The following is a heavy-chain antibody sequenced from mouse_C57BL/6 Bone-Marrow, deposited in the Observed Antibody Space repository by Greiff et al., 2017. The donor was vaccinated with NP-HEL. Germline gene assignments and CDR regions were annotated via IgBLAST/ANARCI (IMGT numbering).Heavy chain of an antibody. V-gene: IGHV5-4*01. J-gene: IGHJ4*01. Sequence: EVKVEESGGGLVKPGGSLKLSCAASGFTFSSYAMSWVRQTPEKRLEWVATISDGGSYTYYPDNVKGRFTISRDNAKNNLYLQMSHLKSEDTAMYYCARDLVTKVYYYAMDYWGQGTSVTVSS. CDR1: GFTFSSYA. CDR2: ISDGGSYT. D-gene: IGHD2-5*01. CDR3: ARDLVTKVYYYAMDY.